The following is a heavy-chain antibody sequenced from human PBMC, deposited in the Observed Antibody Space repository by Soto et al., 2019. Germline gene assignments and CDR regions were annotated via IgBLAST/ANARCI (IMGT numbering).Heavy chain of an antibody. CDR3: ARAPTILGVVQNYGMDV. J-gene: IGHJ6*02. D-gene: IGHD3-3*01. Sequence: QVQLVQSGAEVKKPGASVKVSCKASGYTFTSYGITWVRQAPGQGLEWMGWIRGYNGITNYAQKLQGRVTMTTDTSTSTAYIALRSLRSDDTAVYYCARAPTILGVVQNYGMDVWGQGTTVTVSS. CDR1: GYTFTSYG. V-gene: IGHV1-18*01. CDR2: IRGYNGIT.